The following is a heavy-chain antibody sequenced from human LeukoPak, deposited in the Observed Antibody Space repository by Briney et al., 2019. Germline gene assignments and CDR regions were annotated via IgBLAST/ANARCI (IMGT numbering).Heavy chain of an antibody. CDR3: AKDGPYCSSTSCYTAFDY. D-gene: IGHD2-2*02. CDR1: GFTVSANY. V-gene: IGHV3-23*01. CDR2: ISGSGGST. J-gene: IGHJ4*02. Sequence: GGSLRLSCAASGFTVSANYLTWVRQAPGKGLEWVSAISGSGGSTYYADSVKGRFTISRDNSKNTLYLQMNSLRAEDTAVYYCAKDGPYCSSTSCYTAFDYWGQGTLVTVSS.